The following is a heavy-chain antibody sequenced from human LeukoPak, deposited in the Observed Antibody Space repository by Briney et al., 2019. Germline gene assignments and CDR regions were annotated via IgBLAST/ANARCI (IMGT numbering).Heavy chain of an antibody. J-gene: IGHJ3*02. V-gene: IGHV3-48*03. CDR1: GFTFSSYE. D-gene: IGHD3-22*01. CDR3: ASWFGSYYDSSGYLFAFDI. Sequence: GGSLRLSCAASGFTFSSYEMNWVRQAPGKGLEWVSYISSSGSTIYYADSVKGRFTISRDNAKNSLYLQMNSLRAEDTAVYYCASWFGSYYDSSGYLFAFDIWGQGTMVTVSS. CDR2: ISSSGSTI.